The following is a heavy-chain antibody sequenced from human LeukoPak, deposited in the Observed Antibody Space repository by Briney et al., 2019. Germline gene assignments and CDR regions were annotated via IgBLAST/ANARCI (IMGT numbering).Heavy chain of an antibody. CDR3: ARGGDLDV. D-gene: IGHD2-21*01. CDR2: INHNGNVN. J-gene: IGHJ6*02. CDR1: GFTFSSYW. V-gene: IGHV3-7*03. Sequence: GGSLRLSCAASGFTFSSYWMNWARQAPGKGLEWVASINHNGNVNYYVDSVKGRFTISRDNAKNSLYLQMSNLRAEDTAVYFCARGGDLDVWGQGVTVTVSS.